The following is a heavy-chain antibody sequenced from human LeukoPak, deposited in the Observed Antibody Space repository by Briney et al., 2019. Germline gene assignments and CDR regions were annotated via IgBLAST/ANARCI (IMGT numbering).Heavy chain of an antibody. J-gene: IGHJ4*02. CDR2: IYTSGST. CDR3: ARRRRILGNIVVVPAAALGRYYFDY. CDR1: GGSISSGSYY. V-gene: IGHV4-61*02. Sequence: SQTLSLTCTVSGGSISSGSYYWSWIRQPAGKGLEWIGRIYTSGSTNYNPSLKSRVTISVDTSKNQFSLKLSSVTAADTAVYYCARRRRILGNIVVVPAAALGRYYFDYWGQGTLVTVSS. D-gene: IGHD2-2*01.